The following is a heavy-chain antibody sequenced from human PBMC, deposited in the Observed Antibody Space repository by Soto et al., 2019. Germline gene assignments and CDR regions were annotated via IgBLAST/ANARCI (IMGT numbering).Heavy chain of an antibody. Sequence: EVPLVESGGGLVQPGGSLRLTCVASGFRFNIYSMNWIRQAPGKGLEWSSYITSDTNTIKYADSVKGRFTISRDNVKNLVYLQMNSLRDEDTAVYFCARSVEGHFDYWGQGAVVTVSS. CDR1: GFRFNIYS. CDR3: ARSVEGHFDY. CDR2: ITSDTNTI. V-gene: IGHV3-48*02. J-gene: IGHJ4*02. D-gene: IGHD6-19*01.